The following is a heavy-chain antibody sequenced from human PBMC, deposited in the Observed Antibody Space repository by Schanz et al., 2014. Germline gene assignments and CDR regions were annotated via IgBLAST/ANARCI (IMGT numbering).Heavy chain of an antibody. CDR1: GFTFSSYS. Sequence: QVQLVESGGGVVQPGKSLRLSCAASGFTFSSYSMHWVRQAPGKGLEWVAAITTAGTKMYYADSVRGRFTVSRDNSKSTLYVEMNSLRVEDTAVYYCAKGRFGELSAFDIWGQGTLVTVSS. D-gene: IGHD3-10*01. J-gene: IGHJ3*02. CDR2: ITTAGTKM. V-gene: IGHV3-30-3*01. CDR3: AKGRFGELSAFDI.